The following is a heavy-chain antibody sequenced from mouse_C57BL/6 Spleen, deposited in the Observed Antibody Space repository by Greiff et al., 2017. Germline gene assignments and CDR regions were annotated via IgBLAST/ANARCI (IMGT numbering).Heavy chain of an antibody. V-gene: IGHV1-82*01. D-gene: IGHD1-1*01. Sequence: QVQLQQSGPELVKPGASVKISCKASGYAFSSSWMNWVKQRPGKGLEWIGRIYPGDGDTNYNGKFKGKATLTADKSSSTAYMQLSSLTSEDSAVYFCARSSYYYGSSYVDYAMDYGGQGTSVTVSS. CDR1: GYAFSSSW. CDR2: IYPGDGDT. CDR3: ARSSYYYGSSYVDYAMDY. J-gene: IGHJ4*01.